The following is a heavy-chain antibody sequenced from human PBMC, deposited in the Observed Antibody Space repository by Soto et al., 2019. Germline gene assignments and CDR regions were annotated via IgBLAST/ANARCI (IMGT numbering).Heavy chain of an antibody. CDR3: ARESYYYDSSGYYTNLYYFDY. J-gene: IGHJ4*02. V-gene: IGHV3-33*01. D-gene: IGHD3-22*01. CDR2: IWYDGSNK. Sequence: QVQLVESGGGVVQPGRSLRLSCAASGFTFSSYGMHWVRQAPGKGLEWVAVIWYDGSNKYYADSVKGRFTISRDNSKNTLYLQMNSLRAEDTAVYYCARESYYYDSSGYYTNLYYFDYWGQGTLVTVSS. CDR1: GFTFSSYG.